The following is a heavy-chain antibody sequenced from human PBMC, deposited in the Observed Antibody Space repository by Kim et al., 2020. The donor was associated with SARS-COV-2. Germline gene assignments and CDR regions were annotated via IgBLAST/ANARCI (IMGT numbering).Heavy chain of an antibody. Sequence: SETLSLTCTVSGGSISSSSDYWGWIRQPPGKGLEWIGSIYYSGSTYSHPSLKSRVTISVDTSKSQFSLKLSSVTAADTAVYYCARHVKSGSYYDDYWGQGTLVTVSS. J-gene: IGHJ4*02. CDR2: IYYSGST. CDR1: GGSISSSSDY. CDR3: ARHVKSGSYYDDY. D-gene: IGHD1-26*01. V-gene: IGHV4-39*01.